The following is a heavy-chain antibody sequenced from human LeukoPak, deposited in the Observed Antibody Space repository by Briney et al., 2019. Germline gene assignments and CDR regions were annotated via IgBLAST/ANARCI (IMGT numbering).Heavy chain of an antibody. CDR3: AGKSTDYYASGGSGPPYFYY. Sequence: GGSLRLSCAASGFTFSTYAMHWVRQAPGKGLEWVAVISYDGSNTYYADSVKGRFTISRDNSKNTLYLQLNSLRAEDTAVYYCAGKSTDYYASGGSGPPYFYYLGQGNL. V-gene: IGHV3-30*01. D-gene: IGHD3-10*01. CDR1: GFTFSTYA. CDR2: ISYDGSNT. J-gene: IGHJ4*02.